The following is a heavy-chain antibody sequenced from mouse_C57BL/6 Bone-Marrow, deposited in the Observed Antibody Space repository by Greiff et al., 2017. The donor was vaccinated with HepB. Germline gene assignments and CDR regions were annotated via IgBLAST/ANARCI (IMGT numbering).Heavy chain of an antibody. CDR3: ARTGKGAMDY. Sequence: EVQLQESVAELVRPGASVKLSCTASGFNIKNPYMHWVKQRPEQGLEWIGRIDPANGNTKYAPKFQGKATITADTSSNTAYLQLSSLTSEDTAIYYCARTGKGAMDYWGQGTSVTVSS. V-gene: IGHV14-3*01. CDR2: IDPANGNT. D-gene: IGHD4-1*01. CDR1: GFNIKNPY. J-gene: IGHJ4*01.